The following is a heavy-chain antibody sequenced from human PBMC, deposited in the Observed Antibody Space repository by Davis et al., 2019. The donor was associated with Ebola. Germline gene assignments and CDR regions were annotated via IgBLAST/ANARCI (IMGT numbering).Heavy chain of an antibody. CDR3: ARGVEMATILTGYYLDY. CDR2: IYYSGST. CDR1: GGSISSGDYY. V-gene: IGHV4-30-4*01. Sequence: SETLSLTCTVSGGSISSGDYYWSWIRQPPGKGLEWIGYIYYSGSTYYNPSLKSRVTISVDTSKSQFSLKLSSVTAADTAVYYCARGVEMATILTGYYLDYWGQGTLVTVSS. J-gene: IGHJ4*02. D-gene: IGHD5-24*01.